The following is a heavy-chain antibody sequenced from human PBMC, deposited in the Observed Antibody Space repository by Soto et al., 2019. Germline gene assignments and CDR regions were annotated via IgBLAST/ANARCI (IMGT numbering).Heavy chain of an antibody. D-gene: IGHD6-13*01. CDR2: ISFDGSNK. J-gene: IGHJ4*02. CDR3: AKGARRGIAAAGLDY. CDR1: GFTFSYYG. V-gene: IGHV3-30*18. Sequence: QVQLVESGGGVVQPGRSLRLSCAASGFTFSYYGMHWVRQAPGMGLEWVSVISFDGSNKYYADSVKGRFTISRDNSKNTLYLQMNSLRSEDTAVYYCAKGARRGIAAAGLDYWGQGTLVTVSS.